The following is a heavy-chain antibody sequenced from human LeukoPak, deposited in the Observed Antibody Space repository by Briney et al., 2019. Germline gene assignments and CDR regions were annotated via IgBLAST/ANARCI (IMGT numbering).Heavy chain of an antibody. D-gene: IGHD6-19*01. CDR3: AKDRGAVPVLAFDY. Sequence: GWSVTVSCAASGLIFRSYAMRWLGPARGKGVAGVSAIHGSVCSTYYADSVKGRFTISRDNSKNTLYLQMNSLRAEDTAVYYCAKDRGAVPVLAFDYWGQGTLVTVSS. CDR1: GLIFRSYA. J-gene: IGHJ4*02. CDR2: IHGSVCST. V-gene: IGHV3-23*01.